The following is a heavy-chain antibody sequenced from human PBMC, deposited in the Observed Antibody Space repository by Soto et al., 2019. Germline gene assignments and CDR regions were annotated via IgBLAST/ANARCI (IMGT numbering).Heavy chain of an antibody. J-gene: IGHJ5*01. CDR1: GGSISSYY. V-gene: IGHV4-59*01. Sequence: SETLSLTCTVSGGSISSYYWSWIRQPPGKGLEWIGYIYYSGSTNYNPSLKSRVTISVDTSKNQFSLKLSSVTAAYTAVYYCARSNYYDYSCYYYRKPLFGPSGPGTLVNGSS. D-gene: IGHD3-22*01. CDR2: IYYSGST. CDR3: ARSNYYDYSCYYYRKPLFGP.